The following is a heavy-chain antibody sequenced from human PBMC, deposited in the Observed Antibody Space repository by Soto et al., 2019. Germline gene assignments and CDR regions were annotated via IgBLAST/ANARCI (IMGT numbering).Heavy chain of an antibody. CDR1: GGSINSSSYF. CDR2: IYYSGST. V-gene: IGHV4-39*01. J-gene: IGHJ5*02. CDR3: ARHYSSGSRNWFDP. D-gene: IGHD6-25*01. Sequence: SETLSLTSSVSGGSINSSSYFWGWVRQPPGKGLEWIGSIYYSGSTYYNPSLRSRVTISVDTSKNQFSLKLSSVTAADTAVFYCARHYSSGSRNWFDPWGQGTLVTVSS.